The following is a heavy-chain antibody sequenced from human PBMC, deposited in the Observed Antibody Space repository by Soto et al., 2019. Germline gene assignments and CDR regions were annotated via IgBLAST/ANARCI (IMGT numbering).Heavy chain of an antibody. CDR2: ITGSGTST. D-gene: IGHD3-9*01. CDR1: GFTFSGYA. J-gene: IGHJ4*02. Sequence: GGSLRLSCAASGFTFSGYAMTWVRQAPGKGLEWVSSITGSGTSTYYADSVKGRFIISRDNSKNTLYLQMNSLRAGDTAVYYCAKDRPDILTGYSFDYWGQGTLVTVSS. CDR3: AKDRPDILTGYSFDY. V-gene: IGHV3-23*01.